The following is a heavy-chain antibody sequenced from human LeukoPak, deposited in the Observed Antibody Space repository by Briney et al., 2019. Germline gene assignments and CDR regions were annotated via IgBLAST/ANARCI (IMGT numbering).Heavy chain of an antibody. Sequence: GGSLRLSCAASAFTFSSYGMSWVRQAPGKGLEWVSAISGSGGSTYYADSVKGRFTISRDNSKNTLYLQMNSLRAEDTAVYYCAKVRGYSGYDSEFDYWGQGTLVTVSS. V-gene: IGHV3-23*01. D-gene: IGHD5-12*01. J-gene: IGHJ4*02. CDR3: AKVRGYSGYDSEFDY. CDR1: AFTFSSYG. CDR2: ISGSGGST.